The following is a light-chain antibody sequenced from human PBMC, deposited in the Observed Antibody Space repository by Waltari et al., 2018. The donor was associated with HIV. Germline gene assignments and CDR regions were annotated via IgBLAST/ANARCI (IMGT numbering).Light chain of an antibody. V-gene: IGLV2-14*03. CDR2: DAT. Sequence: QSALTQPASVSGSPGQSISISCSGTDADIGSYDFVSWYQQHPGRPPKRIIYDATSRPSHRSDRFSAAKSGTTASLTITGLQDDDEADYFCSSYTTSKTYVFGSGTRVTVL. CDR3: SSYTTSKTYV. J-gene: IGLJ1*01. CDR1: DADIGSYDF.